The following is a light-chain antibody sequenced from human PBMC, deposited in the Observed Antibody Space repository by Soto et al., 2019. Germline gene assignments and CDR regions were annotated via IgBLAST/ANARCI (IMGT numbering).Light chain of an antibody. CDR2: WAS. V-gene: IGKV4-1*01. CDR3: QPYYNSRLT. Sequence: DIVMTQSPDSLAVSLGERATVNCKSSQSVLYSSNNKNYLAWYQQKPGEPPKMIIYWASTRESGVHDRFSGRGSGTDFPLTISSLQAEDVAVYYCQPYYNSRLTFGGGTKVEIK. J-gene: IGKJ4*01. CDR1: QSVLYSSNNKNY.